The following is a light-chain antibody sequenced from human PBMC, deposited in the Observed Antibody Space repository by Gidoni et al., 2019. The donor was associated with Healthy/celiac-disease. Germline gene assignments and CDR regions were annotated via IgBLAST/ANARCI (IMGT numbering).Light chain of an antibody. CDR1: QSVSSY. CDR3: QQRSNWPPT. V-gene: IGKV3-11*01. J-gene: IGKJ1*01. Sequence: ELVLTQSPATLSFSPGERATLACRASQSVSSYLAWYQQKPGKAPRLLIYDASNRATGIPARFSGSGSGTDFTLTISSLEPEDFAVYYCQQRSNWPPTFGQGTKVEIK. CDR2: DAS.